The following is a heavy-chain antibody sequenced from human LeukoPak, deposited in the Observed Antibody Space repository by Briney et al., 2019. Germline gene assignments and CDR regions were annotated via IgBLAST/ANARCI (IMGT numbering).Heavy chain of an antibody. J-gene: IGHJ6*03. CDR3: ARATYYDFWSGYTLPQSGGAYYYYYYMDV. Sequence: PSETLSLTCTVSGGSISSSSYYWSWIRQPPGKGLEWIGYIYYSGSTNYNPSLKSRVTISVDTSKNQFSLKLSSVTAADTAVYYCARATYYDFWSGYTLPQSGGAYYYYYYMDVWGKGTTVTVSS. V-gene: IGHV4-61*01. CDR2: IYYSGST. D-gene: IGHD3-3*01. CDR1: GGSISSSSYY.